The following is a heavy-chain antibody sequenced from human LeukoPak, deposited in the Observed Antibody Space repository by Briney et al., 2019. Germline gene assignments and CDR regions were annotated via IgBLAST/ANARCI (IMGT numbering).Heavy chain of an antibody. Sequence: PGGSLRLSCAASGFTFSDYYMSWIRQAPGKGLEWVSYISSGGSTIYYADSVKGRFTISRDNAKNSLYLQMNSLRAEDTAVYYCARDAGFWSGYYSKLKGNYYYGMDVWGQGTTVTVSS. CDR1: GFTFSDYY. CDR2: ISSGGSTI. V-gene: IGHV3-11*01. D-gene: IGHD3-3*01. J-gene: IGHJ6*02. CDR3: ARDAGFWSGYYSKLKGNYYYGMDV.